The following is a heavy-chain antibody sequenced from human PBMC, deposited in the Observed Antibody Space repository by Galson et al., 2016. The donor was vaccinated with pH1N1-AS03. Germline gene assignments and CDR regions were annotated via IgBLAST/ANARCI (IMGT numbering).Heavy chain of an antibody. CDR3: TKDLPTRYGMDV. Sequence: SLRLSCAASGFTFSSFGLHWVRQAPGKGLDWVAHISPDGSKIYYADSMRGRFTISRDNFKSTLYLQLNSLRGEDTAVYYCTKDLPTRYGMDVWGQGTTVIVSS. J-gene: IGHJ6*02. CDR2: ISPDGSKI. V-gene: IGHV3-30*18. CDR1: GFTFSSFG.